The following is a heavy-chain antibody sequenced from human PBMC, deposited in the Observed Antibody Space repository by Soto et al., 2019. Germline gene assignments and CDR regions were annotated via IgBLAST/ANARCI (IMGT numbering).Heavy chain of an antibody. D-gene: IGHD1-26*01. Sequence: PSETLSLTCTVSGGSISSSSYYWGWIRQPPGKGLEWIGSIYYSGSTYYNPSLKSRVTISVDTSKNQFSLKLSSVTAADTAAYYCARRVRIVGSYYYYYGMDVWGQGTTVTVSS. CDR1: GGSISSSSYY. CDR2: IYYSGST. J-gene: IGHJ6*02. V-gene: IGHV4-39*01. CDR3: ARRVRIVGSYYYYYGMDV.